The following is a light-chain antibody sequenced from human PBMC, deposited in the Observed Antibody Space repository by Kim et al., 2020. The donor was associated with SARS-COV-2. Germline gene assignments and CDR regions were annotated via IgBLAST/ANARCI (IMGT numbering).Light chain of an antibody. CDR3: ATWDVSLNGHV. V-gene: IGLV1-44*01. Sequence: GQGVTISCTGSSAVMGSRTVKWYRLLPGAAPKLLIYNNNERPSEVPDRFSGSKSGTSASLVISGLQSEDEADYYCATWDVSLNGHVLGGGTQLTVL. CDR1: SAVMGSRT. CDR2: NNN. J-gene: IGLJ3*02.